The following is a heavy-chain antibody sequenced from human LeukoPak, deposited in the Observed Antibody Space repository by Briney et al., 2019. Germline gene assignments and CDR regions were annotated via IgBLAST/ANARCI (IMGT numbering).Heavy chain of an antibody. Sequence: SQTLSLTCAVSGGSISSGGYSWSWIRQPPGKGLEWIGYIYHSGSTYYNPSLKSRVTISVDTSKNQFSLKLNSVTAADTAVYYCARVKWYFDLWGRGTLVTVSS. CDR3: ARVKWYFDL. J-gene: IGHJ2*01. CDR2: IYHSGST. V-gene: IGHV4-30-2*01. CDR1: GGSISSGGYS.